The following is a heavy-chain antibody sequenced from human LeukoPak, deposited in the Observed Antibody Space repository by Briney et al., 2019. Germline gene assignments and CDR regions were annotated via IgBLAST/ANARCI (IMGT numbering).Heavy chain of an antibody. CDR1: GFTFSSYG. D-gene: IGHD3-22*01. Sequence: GGSLRLSCAASGFTFSSYGMHWVRQAPGKGLEWVAVISYDGSNKYYADSVKGRFTISRDNSKNTLYLQMNSLRAEDTAVYYCARHYYDSSGYYLDHWGQGTLVTVSS. J-gene: IGHJ4*02. V-gene: IGHV3-30*03. CDR3: ARHYYDSSGYYLDH. CDR2: ISYDGSNK.